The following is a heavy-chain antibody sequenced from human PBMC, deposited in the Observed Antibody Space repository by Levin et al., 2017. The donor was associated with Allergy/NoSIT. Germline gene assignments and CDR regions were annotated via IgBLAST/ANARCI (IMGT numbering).Heavy chain of an antibody. V-gene: IGHV1-8*01. CDR1: GYTFTSYD. D-gene: IGHD6-13*01. CDR2: MNPNSGNT. J-gene: IGHJ4*02. Sequence: ASVKVSCKASGYTFTSYDINWVRQATGQGLEWMGWMNPNSGNTGYAQKFQGRVSMTRNTSISTAYMELSSLRSEDTAVYYCAGILTSSSHSTASQSMSDYWGQGTLVTVSS. CDR3: AGILTSSSHSTASQSMSDY.